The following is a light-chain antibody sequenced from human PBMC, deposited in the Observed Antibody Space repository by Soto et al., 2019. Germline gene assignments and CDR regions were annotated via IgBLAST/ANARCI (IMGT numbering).Light chain of an antibody. V-gene: IGLV2-14*01. CDR3: SSYTSDSSSV. CDR1: SSDVGLYDY. Sequence: SVLTQPASVSGSPGQSITISCTGTSSDVGLYDYVSWYQQHPGKAPQLMIYAVSNRPSGVSNRFSASKSGNTASLFISGLQAEDEADYYCSSYTSDSSSVFGSGTKVTVL. J-gene: IGLJ1*01. CDR2: AVS.